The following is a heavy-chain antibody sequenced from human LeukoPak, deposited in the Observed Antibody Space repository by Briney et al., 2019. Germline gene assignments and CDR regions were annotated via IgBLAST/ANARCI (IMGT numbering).Heavy chain of an antibody. Sequence: ASVKVSCKASGLSLTHDGINWVRQATGQGLEWMGWMNPNGGATGYAQKFLGRVTMTRNTSISTAYMELSSLRSEDTAVYYCTPGRYGHGANWFDPWGQGTLVTVSS. D-gene: IGHD2-15*01. CDR3: TPGRYGHGANWFDP. J-gene: IGHJ5*02. V-gene: IGHV1-8*02. CDR2: MNPNGGAT. CDR1: GLSLTHDG.